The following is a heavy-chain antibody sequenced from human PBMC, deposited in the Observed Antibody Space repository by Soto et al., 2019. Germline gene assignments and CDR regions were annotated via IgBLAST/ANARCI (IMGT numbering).Heavy chain of an antibody. D-gene: IGHD4-17*01. CDR1: GYTFTGYY. V-gene: IGHV1-2*04. CDR3: ARGPHNGDPTYYYYYMDV. J-gene: IGHJ6*03. Sequence: ASVKVSCKASGYTFTGYYMHWVRQAPGQGLEWMGWINPNSGGTNYAQKFQGWVTMTRDTSISTAYMELSRLRSDDTAVYYCARGPHNGDPTYYYYYMDVWGKGTTVTVSS. CDR2: INPNSGGT.